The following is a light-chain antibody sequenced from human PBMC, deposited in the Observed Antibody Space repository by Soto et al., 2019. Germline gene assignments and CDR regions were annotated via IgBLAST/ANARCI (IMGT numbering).Light chain of an antibody. CDR2: DAS. Sequence: EIVLTQSPATLSLSPGERGTLSCRASQSVSSHLACYQQKPGQAPRLLIYDASKRPTGIPARFSGSGSGTDFTLSISSLQSEDFAVYYCQQYNNWPPLTFGQGTRLEIK. CDR1: QSVSSH. V-gene: IGKV3-11*01. CDR3: QQYNNWPPLT. J-gene: IGKJ5*01.